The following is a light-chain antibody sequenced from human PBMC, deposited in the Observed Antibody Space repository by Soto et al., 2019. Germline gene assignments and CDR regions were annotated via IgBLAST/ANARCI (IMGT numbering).Light chain of an antibody. Sequence: EIVLTQSPGTLSLSPGERATLSCRASQSVSSSYLAWYQQKPGQAPRPLIYGASTRASGIPDRFSGSGSGTDFTLIVSRLEPEDFAVYFCEQYGSTPPTFGQGTKVDIK. CDR1: QSVSSSY. CDR3: EQYGSTPPT. V-gene: IGKV3-20*01. CDR2: GAS. J-gene: IGKJ1*01.